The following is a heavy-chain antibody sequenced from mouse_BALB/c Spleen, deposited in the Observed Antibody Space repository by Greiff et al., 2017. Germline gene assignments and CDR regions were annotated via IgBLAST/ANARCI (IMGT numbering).Heavy chain of an antibody. J-gene: IGHJ3*01. V-gene: IGHV1-54*01. CDR1: GYAFTNYL. CDR3: ARDGPWFAY. D-gene: IGHD2-3*01. Sequence: VKVVESGAELVRPGTSVKVSCKASGYAFTNYLIEWVKQRPGQGLEWIGVINPGSGGTNYNEKFKGKATLTADKSSSTAYMQLSSLTPDDSAVYFCARDGPWFAYWGQGTLVTVA. CDR2: INPGSGGT.